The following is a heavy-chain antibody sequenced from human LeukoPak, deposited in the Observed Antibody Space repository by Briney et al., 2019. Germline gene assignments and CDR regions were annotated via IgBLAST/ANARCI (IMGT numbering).Heavy chain of an antibody. CDR1: GFTFSNYA. CDR2: ISYDGSNK. CDR3: AAPGVPAATYYFDY. D-gene: IGHD2-2*01. V-gene: IGHV3-30-3*01. J-gene: IGHJ4*02. Sequence: GRSLRLSCAASGFTFSNYAMYWVRQAPGKGLEWVAVISYDGSNKYYADSVKGRFTISRDNSKNTEYLQMNSLRAEDTAVYYCAAPGVPAATYYFDYWGQGTLVTVSS.